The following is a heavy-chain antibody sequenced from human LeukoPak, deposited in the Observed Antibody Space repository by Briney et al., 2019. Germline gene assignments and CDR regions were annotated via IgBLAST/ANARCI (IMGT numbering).Heavy chain of an antibody. CDR3: ARAFSGPAPFDY. V-gene: IGHV4-30-2*01. J-gene: IGHJ4*02. CDR2: IYHSGST. D-gene: IGHD2-2*01. Sequence: PSQTLSLTCAVSGGSISSGGYSWSWIRQPPGKGLEWIGYIYHSGSTYYNPSLKSRVTISVDRSKNQFSLKLSSVTAADTAVYYCARAFSGPAPFDYWGQGTLVTVSS. CDR1: GGSISSGGYS.